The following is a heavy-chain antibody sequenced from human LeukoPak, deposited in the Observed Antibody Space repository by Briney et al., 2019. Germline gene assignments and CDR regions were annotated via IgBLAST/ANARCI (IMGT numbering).Heavy chain of an antibody. Sequence: SETLSLTCTVSGGSISNYYWSWIRQPPGKGLEWIGYIYYSGSTNYNPSLKSRVTISVDTSKNQFSLKLSSVTAADTAVYYCARQEGDYYDSSGYIDYWGQGTLVTVSS. CDR2: IYYSGST. V-gene: IGHV4-59*08. J-gene: IGHJ4*02. CDR1: GGSISNYY. CDR3: ARQEGDYYDSSGYIDY. D-gene: IGHD3-22*01.